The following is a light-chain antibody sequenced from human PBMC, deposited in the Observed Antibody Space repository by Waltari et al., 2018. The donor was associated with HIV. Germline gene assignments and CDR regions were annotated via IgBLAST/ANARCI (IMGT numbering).Light chain of an antibody. CDR3: QHYGSYSYT. CDR2: ATS. J-gene: IGKJ2*01. CDR1: QNIYSY. Sequence: DIQLTQSPSFLSASVGDRVTITCRASQNIYSYLAWYQQKPGRAPQVLIYATSTLQSGVPSRFSGSGSGTEFALTITNLQPDDYATYYCQHYGSYSYTFGQGTQLEIK. V-gene: IGKV1-9*01.